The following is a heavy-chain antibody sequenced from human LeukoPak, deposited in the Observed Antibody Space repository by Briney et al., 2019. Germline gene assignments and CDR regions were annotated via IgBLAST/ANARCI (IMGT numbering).Heavy chain of an antibody. CDR3: ARVLYSYGYGYYYYYMDV. CDR1: GYTFTGYY. J-gene: IGHJ6*03. CDR2: INPNSGGT. D-gene: IGHD5-18*01. V-gene: IGHV1-2*02. Sequence: ASVRVSCKASGYTFTGYYMHWVRQAPGQGLEWMGWINPNSGGTNYAQKFQGRVTMTRDTSISTAYMELSRLRSDDTAVYYCARVLYSYGYGYYYYYMDVWGKGTTVTVSS.